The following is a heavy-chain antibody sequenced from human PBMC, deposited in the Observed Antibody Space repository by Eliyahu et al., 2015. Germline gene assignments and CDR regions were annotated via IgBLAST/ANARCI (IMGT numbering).Heavy chain of an antibody. CDR3: AAMYVWGSYRYPDY. D-gene: IGHD3-16*02. CDR1: GFTFXXHY. V-gene: IGHV3-72*01. J-gene: IGHJ4*02. CDR2: ARNKANSYTT. Sequence: EVQLVESGGGLVQPGGSLRLSCAASGFTFXXHYMDWVRQAPGKGLEWVGRARNKANSYTTEYAASVKGRFTISRDDSKKSLWLQMNSLKTEDTAVYYCAAMYVWGSYRYPDYWGQGTLVTVSS.